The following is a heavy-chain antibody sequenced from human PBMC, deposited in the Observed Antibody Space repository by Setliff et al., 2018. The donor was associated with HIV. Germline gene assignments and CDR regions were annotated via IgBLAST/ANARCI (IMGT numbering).Heavy chain of an antibody. Sequence: GASVKVSCKTSGGTFSSYGISWVRQAPRQGLEWMGGISPMFGTGFYAQKFQGRVTITTDESRSTAYMELSSLSSEDTAVFYCARVGHSSSYHYYGMDVWGQGTTVTVS. V-gene: IGHV1-69*05. CDR2: ISPMFGTG. D-gene: IGHD6-13*01. CDR3: ARVGHSSSYHYYGMDV. J-gene: IGHJ6*02. CDR1: GGTFSSYG.